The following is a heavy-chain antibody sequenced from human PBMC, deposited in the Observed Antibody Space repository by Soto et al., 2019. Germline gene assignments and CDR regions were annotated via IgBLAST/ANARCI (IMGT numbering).Heavy chain of an antibody. CDR3: ANWGRPYGLGSYFYH. CDR2: IGENPDIR. J-gene: IGHJ1*01. Sequence: EVQLLESGGGLVQPGESLRLSCAASGCTFTNYAMDWVRQAPGKGLEWVSTIGENPDIRHYADSLKGRFTVSRDNSRNKIYLQINSLRAEDTAVDDWANWGRPYGLGSYFYHWGQGAQVTVSS. D-gene: IGHD3-10*01. V-gene: IGHV3-23*01. CDR1: GCTFTNYA.